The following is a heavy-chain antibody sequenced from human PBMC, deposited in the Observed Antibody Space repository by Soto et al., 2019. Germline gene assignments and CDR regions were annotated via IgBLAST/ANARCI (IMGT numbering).Heavy chain of an antibody. CDR1: GFTFSSYG. CDR2: INSDGSST. J-gene: IGHJ4*02. D-gene: IGHD6-6*01. Sequence: GGSLRLSCAASGFTFSSYGMNWVRQAPGKGLEWVSWINSDGSSTSYADSVKGRFTISRDNAKNTLYLQMNSLRAEDTAVYYCASGGSSLNFDSWGQGTLVTVSS. V-gene: IGHV3-74*01. CDR3: ASGGSSLNFDS.